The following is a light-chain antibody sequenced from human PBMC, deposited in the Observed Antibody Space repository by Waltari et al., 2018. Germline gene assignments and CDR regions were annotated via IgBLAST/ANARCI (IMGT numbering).Light chain of an antibody. V-gene: IGLV4-69*01. J-gene: IGLJ3*02. Sequence: QLVLTQPPSASASLGASVKLTCTLSSGHSDYAIAWHQQQPRKGPRYLMRVNSDGSHKKGDGIPDRFSGSSSGAERFLIISSLQSEDEADYFCQTWGFGIEVFGGGTKLTVL. CDR1: SGHSDYA. CDR2: VNSDGSH. CDR3: QTWGFGIEV.